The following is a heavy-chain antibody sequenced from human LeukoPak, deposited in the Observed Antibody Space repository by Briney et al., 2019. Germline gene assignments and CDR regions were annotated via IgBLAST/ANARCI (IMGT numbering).Heavy chain of an antibody. CDR1: GFTFSSYA. CDR3: ARDTGYYGSGSYGY. J-gene: IGHJ4*02. V-gene: IGHV3-53*01. D-gene: IGHD3-10*01. CDR2: IYSGGST. Sequence: GGSLRLSCAASGFTFSSYAMHWVRQAPGKGLEWVSVIYSGGSTYYADSVKGRFTISRDNSKNTLYLQMNSLRAEDTAVYYCARDTGYYGSGSYGYWGQGTLVTVSS.